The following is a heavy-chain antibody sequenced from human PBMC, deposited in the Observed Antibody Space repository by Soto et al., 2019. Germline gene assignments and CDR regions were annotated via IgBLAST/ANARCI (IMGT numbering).Heavy chain of an antibody. V-gene: IGHV3-23*01. CDR3: ATARGRVDPFDN. J-gene: IGHJ4*02. CDR2: IDERGRTT. CDR1: GFTFINFA. D-gene: IGHD3-3*01. Sequence: EVQLLESGGGLVQPGGSLRLSCAASGFTFINFAMGWVRQAPGKGLEWVSSIDERGRTTYYADSVKGRFTISRDNSKNTLSLQINSLRAEDTALYHCATARGRVDPFDNWGQGTLVTVSS.